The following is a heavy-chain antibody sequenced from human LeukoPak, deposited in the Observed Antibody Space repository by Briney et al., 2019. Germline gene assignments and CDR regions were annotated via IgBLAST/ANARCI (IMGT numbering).Heavy chain of an antibody. CDR2: ISGSGGST. Sequence: GGSLRLSCAASGFTFSSSAMSWVRQAPWKGLEWVSGISGSGGSTYYADSVKGRFTISRDNSKNTLYLQMNSLRAEDTAVYYCARAPDYYGSRSPFDYWGQGTLVNVSS. CDR3: ARAPDYYGSRSPFDY. D-gene: IGHD3-10*01. CDR1: GFTFSSSA. J-gene: IGHJ4*02. V-gene: IGHV3-23*01.